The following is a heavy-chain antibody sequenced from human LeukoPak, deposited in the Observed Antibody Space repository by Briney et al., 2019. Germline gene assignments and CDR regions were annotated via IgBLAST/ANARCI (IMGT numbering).Heavy chain of an antibody. D-gene: IGHD3-9*01. Sequence: SETLSLTCAVCGGSFSRYYWSWIRQPPGKGLEWSGEINHGGSTNYNPSLKSRLTISVDTSKNQFSLKLSSVTAADTAVYYCAREGVYYDILAAYYRPYYFDFWGQGTLVTVYS. V-gene: IGHV4-34*01. CDR3: AREGVYYDILAAYYRPYYFDF. CDR2: INHGGST. CDR1: GGSFSRYY. J-gene: IGHJ4*02.